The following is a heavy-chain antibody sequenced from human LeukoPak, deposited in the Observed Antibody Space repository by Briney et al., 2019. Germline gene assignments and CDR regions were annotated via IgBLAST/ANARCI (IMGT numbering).Heavy chain of an antibody. D-gene: IGHD3-22*01. CDR2: IYYSGST. CDR1: GYSISSGYY. Sequence: PSETLSLTCGVSGYSISSGYYWGWIRQPPGKGLEWIGSIYYSGSTYYNPSLKSRVTISVDASKNQFSLKLSSVTAADTAVYYCARTYYYDSSGYYYYYYYMDVWGKGTTVTVSS. V-gene: IGHV4-38-2*01. J-gene: IGHJ6*03. CDR3: ARTYYYDSSGYYYYYYYMDV.